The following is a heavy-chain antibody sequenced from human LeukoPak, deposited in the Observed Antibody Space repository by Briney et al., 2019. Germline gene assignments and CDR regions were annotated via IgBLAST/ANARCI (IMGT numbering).Heavy chain of an antibody. CDR3: ARDRGLGTGAFDI. Sequence: GGSLRLSCAASRFTFSNYDMNWVRQAPGKGLEWVSYISGSGNTIYYADSVKGRFTISRDDSKSTVYLQMNSLRVEDTALYYCARDRGLGTGAFDIWGQGTMVTVSS. CDR2: ISGSGNTI. J-gene: IGHJ3*02. V-gene: IGHV3-48*03. D-gene: IGHD7-27*01. CDR1: RFTFSNYD.